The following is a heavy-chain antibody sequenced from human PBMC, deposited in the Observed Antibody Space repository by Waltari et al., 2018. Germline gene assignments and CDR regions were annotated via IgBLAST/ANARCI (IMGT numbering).Heavy chain of an antibody. CDR2: IKQDGSEK. CDR3: ARGYCTNGVCYRSGFDS. Sequence: EVQLVESGGGLVQPGGSLRLSCAAHRFTFSRYWMRWVRQAPGMGLEWVANIKQDGSEKYSVDSVKGRFTISRDNAKNSLYLQMNSLRAEDTAVYYCARGYCTNGVCYRSGFDSWGQGTLVTVSS. J-gene: IGHJ4*02. CDR1: RFTFSRYW. V-gene: IGHV3-7*03. D-gene: IGHD2-8*01.